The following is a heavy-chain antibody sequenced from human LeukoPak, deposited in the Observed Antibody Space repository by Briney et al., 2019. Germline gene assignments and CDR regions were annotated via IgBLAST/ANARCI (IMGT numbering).Heavy chain of an antibody. CDR3: ARGRLPYFSSGWYAY. D-gene: IGHD6-19*01. CDR2: IYSSGST. CDR1: GGSISSYY. V-gene: IGHV4-4*07. J-gene: IGHJ4*02. Sequence: SETLSLTCTVSGGSISSYYWSWIRQPAGKGLEWIGRIYSSGSTDYNPSLKSRVTMSVDTSKNKFSLKLSSVAAADTAVYYCARGRLPYFSSGWYAYWGQGTLVTVSS.